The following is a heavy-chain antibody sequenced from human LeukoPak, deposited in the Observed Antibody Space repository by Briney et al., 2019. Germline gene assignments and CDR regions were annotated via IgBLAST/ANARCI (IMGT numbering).Heavy chain of an antibody. CDR2: IKYDGTYT. CDR3: TRDEGATVATYRFDF. V-gene: IGHV3-7*01. D-gene: IGHD4-23*01. J-gene: IGHJ4*02. CDR1: GFDFRNYY. Sequence: GGPLRLPCEPSGFDFRNYYRMGAPQSPGRGREGLANIKYDGTYTNYKDSVKGRLTLSRDNAKNSVYLQMNSLRAEDTAVYYCTRDEGATVATYRFDFWGRGTLVTVSS.